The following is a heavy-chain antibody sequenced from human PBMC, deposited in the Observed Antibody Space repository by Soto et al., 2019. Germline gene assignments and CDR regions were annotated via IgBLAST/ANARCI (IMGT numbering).Heavy chain of an antibody. J-gene: IGHJ4*02. CDR3: ARPPTLEYSSSRYFDY. V-gene: IGHV5-51*01. CDR1: GYSFTSYW. D-gene: IGHD6-6*01. Sequence: GESLKISCKGSGYSFTSYWIGWVRQMPGKGLEWMGIIYPGDSDTRYSPSFQGQVTISADKSISTAYLQWSSLKASDTAMYYCARPPTLEYSSSRYFDYWGQGTLVTVSS. CDR2: IYPGDSDT.